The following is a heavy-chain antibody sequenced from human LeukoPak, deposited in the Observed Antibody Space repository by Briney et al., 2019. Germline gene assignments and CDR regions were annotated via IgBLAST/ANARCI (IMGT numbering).Heavy chain of an antibody. Sequence: SGLTFSDXXXXXVRXXPGXXXXWVANIKEDGSEIFYVDSVKGRFTISRDNAKNSLYLQMSSLRVEDTAVYYCATNWHYRFDYWGQGTLVTVSS. CDR1: GLTFSDXX. CDR3: ATNWHYRFDY. V-gene: IGHV3-7*01. CDR2: IKEDGSEI. D-gene: IGHD1-7*01. J-gene: IGHJ4*02.